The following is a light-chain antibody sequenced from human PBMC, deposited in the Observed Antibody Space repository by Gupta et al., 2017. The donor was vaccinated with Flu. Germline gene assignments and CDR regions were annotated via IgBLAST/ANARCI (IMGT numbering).Light chain of an antibody. V-gene: IGKV3-20*01. CDR1: QKISSSY. CDR2: GAS. Sequence: ENALTQSPGTLSLSPGEGATLSCRARQKISSSYLAWYQQKPGQAPRLLIYGASNRATGIPDRFSGSGSGIDFTLTISIREPEDFAVYYCQQDGTSPPFTFGPGTKVDI. CDR3: QQDGTSPPFT. J-gene: IGKJ3*01.